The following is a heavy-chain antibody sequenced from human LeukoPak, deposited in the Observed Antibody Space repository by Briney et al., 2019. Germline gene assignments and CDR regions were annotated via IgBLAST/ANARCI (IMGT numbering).Heavy chain of an antibody. CDR1: GGTFSSYA. CDR3: ARDLEMATIKLEDY. J-gene: IGHJ4*02. D-gene: IGHD5-24*01. CDR2: IIPILGIA. Sequence: ASVKVSCKASGGTFSSYAISWVRQAPGQGLEWMGRIIPILGIANYAQKFQGRVTITADKSTSTAYMELSSLRSEDTAVYYCARDLEMATIKLEDYWGQGTLVTVSS. V-gene: IGHV1-69*04.